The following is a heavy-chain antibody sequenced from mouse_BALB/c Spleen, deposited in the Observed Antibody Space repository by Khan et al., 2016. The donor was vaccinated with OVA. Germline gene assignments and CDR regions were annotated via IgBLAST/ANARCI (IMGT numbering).Heavy chain of an antibody. CDR3: ARKNYYGYAMDC. Sequence: EVQLQESGPGLVKPSQSLSLTCTVTGYSITSGYAWNWIRQFPGNKLEWMGYISYSGSTSYNPSLRNRISITRDTSKNQFFLQLNSVTTEDTATYYCARKNYYGYAMDCWGQGTSVTVSS. D-gene: IGHD1-1*01. V-gene: IGHV3-2*02. CDR2: ISYSGST. CDR1: GYSITSGYA. J-gene: IGHJ4*01.